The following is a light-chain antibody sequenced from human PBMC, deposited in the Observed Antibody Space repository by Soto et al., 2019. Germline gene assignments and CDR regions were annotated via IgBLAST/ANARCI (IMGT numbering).Light chain of an antibody. CDR1: QDISNY. CDR2: DAS. V-gene: IGKV1-33*01. J-gene: IGKJ4*01. Sequence: DIQMTQSPSSLSASVGDIVTIPCQASQDISNYLNWYQQKPGKSPKLLIYDASNLETGVPSRFSGSLSGTDFTFTISSLQPADIATYYCQQYDNLPLTFGGGTKVDIK. CDR3: QQYDNLPLT.